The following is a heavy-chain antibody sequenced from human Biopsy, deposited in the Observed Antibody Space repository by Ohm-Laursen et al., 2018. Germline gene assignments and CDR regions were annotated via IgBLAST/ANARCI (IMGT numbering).Heavy chain of an antibody. J-gene: IGHJ4*02. CDR3: ARDPGWGALDY. Sequence: SLRLSCAASGFALSRSWMSWLRQTPGKGLEWVANINSDGTQKFYVDSVQGRFTISRNNTGNSVSLQMNSLRVDDTAVYFCARDPGWGALDYWGRGTLVTVSS. D-gene: IGHD3-10*01. CDR2: INSDGTQK. CDR1: GFALSRSW. V-gene: IGHV3-7*01.